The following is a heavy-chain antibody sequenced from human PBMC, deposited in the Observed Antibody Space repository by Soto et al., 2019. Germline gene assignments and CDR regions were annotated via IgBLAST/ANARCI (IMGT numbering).Heavy chain of an antibody. D-gene: IGHD3-3*01. CDR2: INAGNGNT. V-gene: IGHV1-3*01. Sequence: GASVKVSCKTSGYTFTKYTIHWVRQAPGQRLEWMGWINAGNGNTEYSQKFQGRVTITRDTSASTAYMELSSLRSEDSGVYYCARDATLHFDFWKKWNWFDLWGQGTLVTVSS. CDR3: ARDATLHFDFWKKWNWFDL. CDR1: GYTFTKYT. J-gene: IGHJ5*02.